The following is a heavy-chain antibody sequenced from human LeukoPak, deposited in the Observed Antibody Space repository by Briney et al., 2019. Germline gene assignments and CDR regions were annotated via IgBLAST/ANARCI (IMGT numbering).Heavy chain of an antibody. V-gene: IGHV1-2*02. Sequence: ASVKVSCKASGGTFSRYAISWVRQAPGQGLEWMGWVNPNTGGTNYAQNFQGRVFMTRDTSITTAYMILTRVTSDDTAVYYCARTYSIMTGRCWFDPWGPGTLVTVSS. J-gene: IGHJ5*02. D-gene: IGHD3-9*01. CDR2: VNPNTGGT. CDR1: GGTFSRYA. CDR3: ARTYSIMTGRCWFDP.